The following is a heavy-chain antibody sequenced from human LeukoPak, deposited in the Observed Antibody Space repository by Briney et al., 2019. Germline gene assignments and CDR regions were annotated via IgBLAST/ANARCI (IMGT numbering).Heavy chain of an antibody. Sequence: ASVKVSCKASGYTFTSYYMHWVRQATGQGLEWMGWMNPKSGNTGLAQKFQGRVTLTRDTSLSTAYMELSSLRSDDTAVYYCARDEVVAAPNYFGMVVWGQGTTVSVSS. V-gene: IGHV1-8*02. J-gene: IGHJ6*02. CDR1: GYTFTSYY. D-gene: IGHD2-15*01. CDR2: MNPKSGNT. CDR3: ARDEVVAAPNYFGMVV.